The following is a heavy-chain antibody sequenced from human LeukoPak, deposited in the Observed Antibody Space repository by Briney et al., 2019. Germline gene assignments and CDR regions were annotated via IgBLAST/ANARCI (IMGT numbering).Heavy chain of an antibody. CDR1: GFTFSSYA. Sequence: GSLRLSCAASGFTFSSYAMSWVRQAPGKGLEWVANIKPDGSEEYYVDSVKGRFTISRDNVKNSLYLQMNSLRAEDTAVYYCAKSYYGGWGQGTLVTVSS. D-gene: IGHD3-10*01. J-gene: IGHJ4*02. V-gene: IGHV3-7*01. CDR2: IKPDGSEE. CDR3: AKSYYGG.